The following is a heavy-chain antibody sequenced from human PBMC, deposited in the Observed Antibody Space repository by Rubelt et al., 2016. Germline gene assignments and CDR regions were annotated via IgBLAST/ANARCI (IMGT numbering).Heavy chain of an antibody. CDR2: ISGSGGST. J-gene: IGHJ4*02. CDR1: GFTFSGYA. Sequence: GGGLVQPGGSLRLSCAASGFTFSGYAMSWVRQAPGKGLEWVSAISGSGGSTYYADSVKGRFTISRDNSKNSLHVQMNSLTDEDTAVYYCAKDHKGESGSYPLDYWGQGTLVTVSA. D-gene: IGHD1-26*01. CDR3: AKDHKGESGSYPLDY. V-gene: IGHV3-23*01.